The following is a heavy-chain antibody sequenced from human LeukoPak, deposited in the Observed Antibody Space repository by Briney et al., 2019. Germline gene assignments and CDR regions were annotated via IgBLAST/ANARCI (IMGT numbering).Heavy chain of an antibody. CDR1: GGSINDYY. V-gene: IGHV4-59*12. CDR3: ARDGSSPYYYGSGSYPPETAFDI. Sequence: SETLSLTCTVSGGSINDYYWSWIRQPPGKRLEWIGYIYYSGSTYYNPSLKSRVTISVDTSKNQFSLKLSSVTAADTAVYYCARDGSSPYYYGSGSYPPETAFDIWGQGTMVTVSS. J-gene: IGHJ3*02. CDR2: IYYSGST. D-gene: IGHD3-10*01.